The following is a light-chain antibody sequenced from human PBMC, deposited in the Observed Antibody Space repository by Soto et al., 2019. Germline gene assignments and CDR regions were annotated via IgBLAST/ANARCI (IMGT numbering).Light chain of an antibody. CDR1: QSISSSY. J-gene: IGKJ4*01. CDR3: QQYGDSLTLT. CDR2: AAS. V-gene: IGKV3-20*01. Sequence: EIVLTQSPGTLSLSPGKRATLSCRASQSISSSYLTWYQQKPGQAPRLLIYAASNRATGIPDRFSGSGSGTDFTLTISGLEPEDFAVYYCQQYGDSLTLTFGGGTKVEIK.